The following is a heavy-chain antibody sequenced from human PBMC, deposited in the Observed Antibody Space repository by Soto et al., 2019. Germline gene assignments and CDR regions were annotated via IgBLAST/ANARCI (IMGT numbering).Heavy chain of an antibody. Sequence: ASVKVSCKASGYTLTSYGISWVRQPPGQGLEWMGWISAYNGNTNYAQKLQGRVTMTTDTSTSTAYMELRSLRSDDTAVYYCGRTYSSSSGWGYYYYYVDVWGKGTTVTVSS. J-gene: IGHJ6*03. V-gene: IGHV1-18*01. D-gene: IGHD6-13*01. CDR2: ISAYNGNT. CDR3: GRTYSSSSGWGYYYYYVDV. CDR1: GYTLTSYG.